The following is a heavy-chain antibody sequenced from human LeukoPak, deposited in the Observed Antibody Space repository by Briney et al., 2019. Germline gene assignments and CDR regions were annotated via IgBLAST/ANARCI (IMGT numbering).Heavy chain of an antibody. J-gene: IGHJ5*02. D-gene: IGHD2-15*01. V-gene: IGHV1-69*05. CDR1: GYTFTSYG. Sequence: ASXKVSCKASGYTFTSYGISWVRQAPGQGLEWMGGIIPIFGTANYAQKFQGRVTITTDESTSTAYMELSSLRSEDTAVYYCARDRSGSNRWFDPWGQGTLVTVSS. CDR3: ARDRSGSNRWFDP. CDR2: IIPIFGTA.